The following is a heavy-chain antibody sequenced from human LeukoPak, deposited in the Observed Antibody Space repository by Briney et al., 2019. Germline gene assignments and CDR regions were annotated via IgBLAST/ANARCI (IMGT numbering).Heavy chain of an antibody. D-gene: IGHD3-22*01. J-gene: IGHJ3*02. CDR2: IRYDGSDK. CDR1: GFTFSSYG. Sequence: PGGSLRLSCAASGFTFSSYGMHWVRQAPGKGLEWVAFIRYDGSDKYYADSVKGRFTISRDNSKNTLYLQMNSLRAEDAAVYYCARVRNYDSNGYPRHDASDIWGQGTMVTVSS. CDR3: ARVRNYDSNGYPRHDASDI. V-gene: IGHV3-30*02.